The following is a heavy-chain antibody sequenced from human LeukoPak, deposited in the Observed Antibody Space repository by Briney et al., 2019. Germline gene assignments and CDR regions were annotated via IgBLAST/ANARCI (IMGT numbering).Heavy chain of an antibody. CDR1: GGSISSGDYY. D-gene: IGHD2-15*01. J-gene: IGHJ3*02. CDR3: ARGLLGCSGGSCYAWAFDI. CDR2: IYYSGST. V-gene: IGHV4-30-4*08. Sequence: SETLSLTCTVSGGSISSGDYYWSWIRQPPGKGLEWIGYIYYSGSTYYNPSLKSRVTISVDTSKNQFSLKLSSVTAADTAVYYCARGLLGCSGGSCYAWAFDIWGQGTMVTVSS.